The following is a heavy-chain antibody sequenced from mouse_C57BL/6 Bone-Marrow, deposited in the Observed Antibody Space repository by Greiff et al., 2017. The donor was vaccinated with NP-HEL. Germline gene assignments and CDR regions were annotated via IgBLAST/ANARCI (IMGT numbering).Heavy chain of an antibody. CDR3: ARIGGGWGDY. D-gene: IGHD1-1*02. CDR1: GYTFTSYW. V-gene: IGHV1-50*01. CDR2: IDPSDSYT. Sequence: QVQLQQPGAELVKPGASVKLSCKASGYTFTSYWMQWVKQRPGQGLEWIGEIDPSDSYTNYNQKFKGKATLTVDTSSSTAYMQLSSLTSEDSAVDYCARIGGGWGDYWGQGTSVTVSS. J-gene: IGHJ4*01.